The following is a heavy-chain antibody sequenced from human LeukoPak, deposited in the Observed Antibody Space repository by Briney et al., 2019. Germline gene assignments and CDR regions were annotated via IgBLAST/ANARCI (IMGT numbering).Heavy chain of an antibody. Sequence: GSLRLSCAASGFPFSSYAMTWVRQAPGKGLEWVSTISSSKDYTYYADSMKGRFTISRDNSENTLYLQMNSLRGEDTAVYYCACGTLTGTYYFDYWGQGTLVTVSS. CDR3: ACGTLTGTYYFDY. CDR1: GFPFSSYA. CDR2: ISSSKDYT. V-gene: IGHV3-23*01. J-gene: IGHJ4*02. D-gene: IGHD3-9*01.